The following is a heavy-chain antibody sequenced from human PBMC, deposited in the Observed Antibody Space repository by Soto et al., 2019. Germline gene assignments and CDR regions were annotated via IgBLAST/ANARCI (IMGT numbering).Heavy chain of an antibody. CDR2: ISLNNGKT. CDR3: ARHTDDVYYIWGSDYYGMDV. D-gene: IGHD3-16*01. Sequence: QVQLVQSGAEVKKPGASVKVSCKATGYMFTRYGITWVRQAPGQGLEWMGWISLNNGKTNYAQKFQGRVTMTTDTSTNTAYMELRSLRSDDTAVYYCARHTDDVYYIWGSDYYGMDVWGQGSTVTVSS. V-gene: IGHV1-18*01. J-gene: IGHJ6*02. CDR1: GYMFTRYG.